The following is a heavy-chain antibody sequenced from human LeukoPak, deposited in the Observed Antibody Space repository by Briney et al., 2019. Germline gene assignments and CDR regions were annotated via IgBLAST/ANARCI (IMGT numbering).Heavy chain of an antibody. CDR2: ISGSGGST. CDR1: GFTFSSYA. Sequence: TGGSLRLSCAASGFTFSSYAMSWVRQAPGKGLEWVSAISGSGGSTYYADSVKGRFTISRDNSKNTLYLQMNTLRAEDTAVYLCAKELGYCSSTSCLDAFDIWGQGTMVTVSS. CDR3: AKELGYCSSTSCLDAFDI. D-gene: IGHD2-2*01. V-gene: IGHV3-23*01. J-gene: IGHJ3*02.